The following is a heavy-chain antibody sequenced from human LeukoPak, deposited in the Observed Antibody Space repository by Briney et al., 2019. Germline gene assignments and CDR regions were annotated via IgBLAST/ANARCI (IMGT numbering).Heavy chain of an antibody. CDR3: ATSTGYDVLTGYQEDHYYFDY. Sequence: GASVKVSCKASGYSFTNYYMHWVRQAPGQGLEWMGTNNPRDGSTTYTQKFQGRVTVTRDTSTSTVYMDLSSLRSEDTAVYYRATSTGYDVLTGYQEDHYYFDYWGQGTLVTVSS. D-gene: IGHD3-9*01. J-gene: IGHJ4*02. CDR2: NNPRDGST. V-gene: IGHV1-46*01. CDR1: GYSFTNYY.